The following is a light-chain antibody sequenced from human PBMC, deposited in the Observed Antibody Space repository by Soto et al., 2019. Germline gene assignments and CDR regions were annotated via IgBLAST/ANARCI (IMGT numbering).Light chain of an antibody. V-gene: IGKV3-15*01. Sequence: EIVMTQSPATLSVSPGERATLSCRASQSVSSNLAWSQQKPGQAPRLLIYGASTRTTGIPARFSGSGSGTEFTLTISSLQSEDFAVYYCQQYNNWPPTFCQGTKVEIK. CDR3: QQYNNWPPT. CDR1: QSVSSN. CDR2: GAS. J-gene: IGKJ1*01.